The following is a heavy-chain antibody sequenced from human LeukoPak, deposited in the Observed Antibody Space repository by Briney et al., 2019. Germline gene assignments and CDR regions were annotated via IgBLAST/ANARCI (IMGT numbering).Heavy chain of an antibody. D-gene: IGHD1-1*01. V-gene: IGHV4-61*02. Sequence: SETLSLTCTVSGGSISSGSYYWSWIRQPAGKGLEWIGRIYTSGSTNYNPSLKSRVTISVATSKNQFSLKLSSVTAADTAVYYCARGTTATRGWFDPWGQGTLVTVSS. CDR1: GGSISSGSYY. J-gene: IGHJ5*02. CDR2: IYTSGST. CDR3: ARGTTATRGWFDP.